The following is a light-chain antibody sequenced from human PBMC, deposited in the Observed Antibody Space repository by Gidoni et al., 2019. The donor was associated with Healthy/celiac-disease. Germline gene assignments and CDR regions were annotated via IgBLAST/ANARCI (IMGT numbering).Light chain of an antibody. CDR3: QQSYSTPIT. CDR1: QSISSY. J-gene: IGKJ5*01. CDR2: AAS. V-gene: IGKV1-39*01. Sequence: DIQMTQSPSSLSASVGDRVTITCRASQSISSYLNWYQQKPGKAPKLLIYAASSLQSGVPSRFSGSGSGTDFTLTISSLQPEDFATYYCQQSYSTPITFGHXTRLEI.